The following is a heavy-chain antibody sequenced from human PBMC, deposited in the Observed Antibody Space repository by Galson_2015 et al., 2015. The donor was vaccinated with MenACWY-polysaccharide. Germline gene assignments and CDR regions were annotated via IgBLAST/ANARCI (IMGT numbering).Heavy chain of an antibody. CDR1: GFTFSSYA. CDR3: AKDPWTGYGSGSYPAARFDY. D-gene: IGHD3-10*01. CDR2: ISGSGGST. Sequence: SLRLSCAASGFTFSSYAMSWVRQAPGKGLEWVSAISGSGGSTYYADSVKGRFTISRDNSKNTLYLQMNSLRAEDTAVYYCAKDPWTGYGSGSYPAARFDYWGQGTLVTVSS. J-gene: IGHJ4*02. V-gene: IGHV3-23*01.